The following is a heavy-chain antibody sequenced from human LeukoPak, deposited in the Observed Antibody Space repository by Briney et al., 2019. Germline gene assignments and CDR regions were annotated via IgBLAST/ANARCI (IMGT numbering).Heavy chain of an antibody. CDR2: MNPNSGNT. CDR3: ARGPYYYDSSGYWFGYYYYMDV. J-gene: IGHJ6*03. Sequence: ASVKVSCKASGYTFTSYDINWVRQATGQGLEWMGWMNPNSGNTGYAQKFQGRVTMTRSTSISTAYMELSSLRSEDTAVYYCARGPYYYDSSGYWFGYYYYMDVWGKGTTVTVSS. D-gene: IGHD3-22*01. V-gene: IGHV1-8*01. CDR1: GYTFTSYD.